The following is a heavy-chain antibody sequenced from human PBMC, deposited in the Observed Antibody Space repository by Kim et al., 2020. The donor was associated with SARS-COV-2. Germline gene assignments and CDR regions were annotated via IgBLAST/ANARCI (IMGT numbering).Heavy chain of an antibody. Sequence: GGSLRLSCAASGFTVSSNYMIWVRQAPGKGLEWVSVIYSGGSTYYADSVKGRFTISRDNSKTTLYLQMNSLRAEDTGVYYSARGGTYSHSFDYWGQGTLVTVSS. V-gene: IGHV3-53*01. J-gene: IGHJ4*02. CDR1: GFTVSSNY. D-gene: IGHD5-18*01. CDR2: IYSGGST. CDR3: ARGGTYSHSFDY.